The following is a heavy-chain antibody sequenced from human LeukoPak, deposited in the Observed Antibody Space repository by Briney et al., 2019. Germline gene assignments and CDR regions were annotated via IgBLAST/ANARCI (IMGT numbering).Heavy chain of an antibody. CDR3: ARFNKWELLDY. D-gene: IGHD1-26*01. Sequence: GGSLRLSCAASGFTSTNYAMNWVRQAPGKGLEWVSYISSSGSTIYYADSVKGRFTISRDNAKNSLYLQMNSLRAEDTAVYYCARFNKWELLDYWGQGTLVTVSS. V-gene: IGHV3-48*03. CDR2: ISSSGSTI. CDR1: GFTSTNYA. J-gene: IGHJ4*02.